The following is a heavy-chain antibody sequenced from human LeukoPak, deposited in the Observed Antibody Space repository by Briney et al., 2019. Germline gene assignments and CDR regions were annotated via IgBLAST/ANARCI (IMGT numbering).Heavy chain of an antibody. CDR1: GYSISSGYY. Sequence: SETLSLTCTVSGYSISSGYYWGWIRQPPGKGLEWIGSIYHSGSTYYNPSLKSRVTISVDTSKNQFSLKLSSVTAADTAVYYCASHEKLSWLAFDYWGQGTLVTVSS. J-gene: IGHJ4*02. D-gene: IGHD5-24*01. V-gene: IGHV4-38-2*02. CDR2: IYHSGST. CDR3: ASHEKLSWLAFDY.